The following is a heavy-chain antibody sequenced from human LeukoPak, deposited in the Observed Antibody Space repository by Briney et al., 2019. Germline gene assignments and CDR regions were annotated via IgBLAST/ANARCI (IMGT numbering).Heavy chain of an antibody. J-gene: IGHJ4*02. CDR2: INHSGST. Sequence: PSETLSLTCAVYDGSLSGYYWNWFRQPPGKRLEWIGEINHSGSTNYNPSLKSRVTISSDTSKNHFSLMLRSVTAADTAVYYCARGPYGSDYWGQGTLVTVSS. D-gene: IGHD2-2*03. CDR3: ARGPYGSDY. CDR1: DGSLSGYY. V-gene: IGHV4-34*01.